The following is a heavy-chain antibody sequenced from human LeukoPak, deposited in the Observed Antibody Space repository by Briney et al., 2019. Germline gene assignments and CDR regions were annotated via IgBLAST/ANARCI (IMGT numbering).Heavy chain of an antibody. D-gene: IGHD6-6*01. J-gene: IGHJ4*02. Sequence: SETLSLTCTVSGGSISSSSYYWGWIRQPPGKGLEWIGSIHYTGSTYYSPSLKSRVTISVDTSKNQFSLKLSSVTAADTAVFYCARGITSSSYYFDYWGQGTLVTVSS. CDR1: GGSISSSSYY. V-gene: IGHV4-39*01. CDR2: IHYTGST. CDR3: ARGITSSSYYFDY.